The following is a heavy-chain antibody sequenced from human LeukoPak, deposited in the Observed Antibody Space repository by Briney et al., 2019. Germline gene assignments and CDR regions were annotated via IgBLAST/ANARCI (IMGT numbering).Heavy chain of an antibody. CDR2: ISYDGFNK. D-gene: IGHD3-22*01. Sequence: GGSLRLSRAASGFTFSNYGTHWVRQTPGKGRGWVAVISYDGFNKYYGDSVKGRFTISRDNSKDTLYLQMNSLRAEDTAVYYCAKSYYYDSSGLEYWGQGTLVTVSS. J-gene: IGHJ4*02. CDR1: GFTFSNYG. V-gene: IGHV3-30*18. CDR3: AKSYYYDSSGLEY.